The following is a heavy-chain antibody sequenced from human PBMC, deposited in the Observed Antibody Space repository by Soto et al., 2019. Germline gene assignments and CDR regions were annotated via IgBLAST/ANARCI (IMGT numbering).Heavy chain of an antibody. D-gene: IGHD6-19*01. CDR2: IIPIFGTA. J-gene: IGHJ4*02. V-gene: IGHV1-69*01. Sequence: QVQLVQSGAEVKKPGSSVKVSCKASGGTFSSYAISWVRQAPGQGLEWMGGIIPIFGTANYAQKFQGRVTMTADESTSTAYRELSSRRAEDTAVYYGARGAGVAGPFDYWGQGTLVTVSS. CDR1: GGTFSSYA. CDR3: ARGAGVAGPFDY.